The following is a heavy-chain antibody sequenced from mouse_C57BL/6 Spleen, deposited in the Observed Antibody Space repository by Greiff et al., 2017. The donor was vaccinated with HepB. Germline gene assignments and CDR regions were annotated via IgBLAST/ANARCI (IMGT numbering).Heavy chain of an antibody. CDR3: ARGDSYYYGSSPDY. Sequence: EVQRVESGPGLVKPSQSLSLTCSVTGYSITSGYYWNWIRQFPGNKLEWMGYISYDGSNNYNPSLKNRISITRDTSKNQFFLKLNSVTTEDTATYYCARGDSYYYGSSPDYWGQGTTLTVSS. CDR1: GYSITSGYY. CDR2: ISYDGSN. J-gene: IGHJ2*01. V-gene: IGHV3-6*01. D-gene: IGHD1-1*01.